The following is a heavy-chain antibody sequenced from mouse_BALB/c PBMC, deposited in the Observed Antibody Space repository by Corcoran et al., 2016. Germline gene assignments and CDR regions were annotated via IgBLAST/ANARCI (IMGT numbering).Heavy chain of an antibody. CDR1: GFNIKDTY. CDR3: ATSVPATCAY. D-gene: IGHD1-1*01. J-gene: IGHJ3*01. CDR2: IDPANGNT. V-gene: IGHV14-3*02. Sequence: EVQLQQSGAELVKPGASVKLSCTASGFNIKDTYMHWVKQRPEQGLEWIGRIDPANGNTKYDPKFQGKATITADTSSSTAYLQLSSLTSEDTAVYYCATSVPATCAYWGQGTLVTVSA.